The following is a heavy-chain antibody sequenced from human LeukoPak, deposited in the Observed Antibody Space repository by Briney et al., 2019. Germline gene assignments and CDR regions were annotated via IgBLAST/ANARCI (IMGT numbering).Heavy chain of an antibody. J-gene: IGHJ4*02. V-gene: IGHV4-34*01. Sequence: SETLSLTCAVYGGSFSGDYWSWIRQPPGKGLEWIGEINHSGSTNYNPSLKSRVTISVDTSKNQFSLKLSSVTAADTAVYYCARGRGYSYGHWGQGTLVTVSS. CDR3: ARGRGYSYGH. D-gene: IGHD5-18*01. CDR1: GGSFSGDY. CDR2: INHSGST.